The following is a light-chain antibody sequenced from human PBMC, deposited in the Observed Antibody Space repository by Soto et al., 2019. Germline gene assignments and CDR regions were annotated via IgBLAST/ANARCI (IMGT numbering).Light chain of an antibody. J-gene: IGLJ7*01. CDR3: SSYAASNNFV. V-gene: IGLV2-8*01. Sequence: QSVLTQPPSASGSPGQSVTISCTGTSSDVGGYNYVSWYQQHPGKAPKLMIYEVSKRPSGVPGRFSGSKSGNTASLTVSGLRAEDEADYYCSSYAASNNFVFGTGTQLTVL. CDR1: SSDVGGYNY. CDR2: EVS.